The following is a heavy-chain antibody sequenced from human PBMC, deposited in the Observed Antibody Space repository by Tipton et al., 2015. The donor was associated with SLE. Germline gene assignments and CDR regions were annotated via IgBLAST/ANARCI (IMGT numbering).Heavy chain of an antibody. D-gene: IGHD7-27*01. V-gene: IGHV3-48*03. CDR3: ARETGGVCYFDS. CDR1: GFTFSSYE. CDR2: ISSSGSTI. Sequence: SLRLSCAASGFTFSSYEMNWVRQAPGKGLEWVSYISSSGSTIYYADSVKGRFTISRDNAKNSLYLQMNSLRAEDTAVYYCARETGGVCYFDSWGQGTLVTVSS. J-gene: IGHJ4*02.